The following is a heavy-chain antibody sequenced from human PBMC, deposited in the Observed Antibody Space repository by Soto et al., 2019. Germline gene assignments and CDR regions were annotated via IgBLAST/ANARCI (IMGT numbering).Heavy chain of an antibody. CDR1: GFTFSTYA. V-gene: IGHV3-23*01. Sequence: GGTLRLSGTASGFTFSTYAMSWVRPAPGKGLEWVSSISGSGGSTYYADSVKGRFTISRDNSKNTLYLQMNSLRAEDTAVYYCAKRSDLAVAGKVYYFDYWGQGTLVTVSS. D-gene: IGHD6-19*01. CDR3: AKRSDLAVAGKVYYFDY. J-gene: IGHJ4*02. CDR2: ISGSGGST.